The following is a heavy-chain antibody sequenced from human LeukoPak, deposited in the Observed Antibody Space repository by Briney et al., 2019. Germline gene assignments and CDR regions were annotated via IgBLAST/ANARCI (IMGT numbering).Heavy chain of an antibody. J-gene: IGHJ1*01. CDR1: GFTVSSNY. CDR2: IYSGGST. Sequence: PGGSLRLSCAASGFTVSSNYMSWVRQAPGKGLEWVSVIYSGGSTYYADSVKGRFTISRDNAKNSLYLQMNSLRAEDTAVYYCARDAFGGSYYEYFQHWGQGTLVTVSS. V-gene: IGHV3-53*01. D-gene: IGHD1-26*01. CDR3: ARDAFGGSYYEYFQH.